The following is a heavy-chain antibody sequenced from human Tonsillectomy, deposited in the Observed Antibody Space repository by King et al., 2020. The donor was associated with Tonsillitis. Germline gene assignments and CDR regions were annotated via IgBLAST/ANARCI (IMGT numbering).Heavy chain of an antibody. J-gene: IGHJ6*02. CDR2: ISDDGSNK. V-gene: IGHV3-30*04. CDR3: ARGAPYITVTRDYYYYGVDV. CDR1: GFTFSSYV. D-gene: IGHD4-11*01. Sequence: VQLVESGGGVVQPGRSLRLSCAASGFTFSSYVMHWVRQAPGKGLEWVALISDDGSNKYYADSVKGRFTISRDNSKNTLYLQMNSLRAEDTAVYYCARGAPYITVTRDYYYYGVDVWGQGTTVTVSS.